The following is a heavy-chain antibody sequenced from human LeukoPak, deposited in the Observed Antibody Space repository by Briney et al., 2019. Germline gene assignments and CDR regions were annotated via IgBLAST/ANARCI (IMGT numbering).Heavy chain of an antibody. CDR1: GASIISGSNY. V-gene: IGHV4-39*07. D-gene: IGHD2-21*01. Sequence: SETLSLTCNVSGASIISGSNYWVWIRQPPGKGLEWIGSIYRSGSTNYNPSLKSRVTISVDTSKNQFSLKVSSVTAADTAVYYCARGDCSGSICYSPMDVWGTGTTVTVSS. CDR3: ARGDCSGSICYSPMDV. J-gene: IGHJ6*03. CDR2: IYRSGST.